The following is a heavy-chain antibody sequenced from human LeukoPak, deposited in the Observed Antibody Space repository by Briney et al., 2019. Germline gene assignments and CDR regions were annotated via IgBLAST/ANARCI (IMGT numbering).Heavy chain of an antibody. J-gene: IGHJ4*02. CDR1: GGSISSSNW. V-gene: IGHV4-4*02. Sequence: SETLSLTCAVSGGSISSSNWWSWVRQPPGKGLEWIGEIYHSGSTNYNPSLKSRVTISVDKSKNQFSLKLSSVTAADTAVYYCARYYYDSSGYHDYWGQGTLVTVSS. D-gene: IGHD3-22*01. CDR3: ARYYYDSSGYHDY. CDR2: IYHSGST.